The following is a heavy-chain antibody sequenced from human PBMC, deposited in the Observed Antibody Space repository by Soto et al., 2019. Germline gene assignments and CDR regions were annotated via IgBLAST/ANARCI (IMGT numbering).Heavy chain of an antibody. V-gene: IGHV4-30-2*01. CDR1: GGSISNSAYS. D-gene: IGHD5-18*01. CDR3: ARERGGYGLCDS. CDR2: IYPSGMP. Sequence: QLQLQESGSGLVKPAHTLSLTCTVSGGSISNSAYSWSWIRQPPGKGLEGIRYIYPSGMPFYNPSLRSRVTISIDRSNDQFSLNLKSVTAADTSVYYCARERGGYGLCDSLGQCTLVTVSS. J-gene: IGHJ4*02.